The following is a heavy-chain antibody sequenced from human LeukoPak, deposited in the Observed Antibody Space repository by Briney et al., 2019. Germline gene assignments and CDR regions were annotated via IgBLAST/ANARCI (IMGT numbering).Heavy chain of an antibody. J-gene: IGHJ4*02. Sequence: GGSLRLSCAASGFTVSSNYMSWVRQAPGKGLEWVANINHDGTEKFYVDSVKGRFTISRDNAKNSLYLQMNSLRDEDTAVYYCASSGSYRFDYWGQGTLVTVSS. D-gene: IGHD1-26*01. CDR3: ASSGSYRFDY. V-gene: IGHV3-7*01. CDR2: INHDGTEK. CDR1: GFTVSSNY.